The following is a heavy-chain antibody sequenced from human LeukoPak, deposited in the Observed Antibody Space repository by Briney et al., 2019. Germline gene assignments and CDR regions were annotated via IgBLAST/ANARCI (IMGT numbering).Heavy chain of an antibody. CDR1: GFTFSSDT. CDR3: TTRLQHHFDY. Sequence: PGWSLRLSCAATGFTFSSDTMNWVRPPLGQGLEWVSTISADNSGSQTHYADSVKGRFTISRDDSQNTVYLKMDSLRAEDTAVYYCTTRLQHHFDYWGQGTQVTVSS. D-gene: IGHD2-15*01. CDR2: ISADNSGSQT. V-gene: IGHV3-23*01. J-gene: IGHJ4*02.